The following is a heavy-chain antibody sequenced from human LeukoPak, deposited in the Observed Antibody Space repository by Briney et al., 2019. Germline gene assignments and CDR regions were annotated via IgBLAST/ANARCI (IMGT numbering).Heavy chain of an antibody. V-gene: IGHV4-59*01. Sequence: SETLSLTCTVSGGSISSYYWSWIRQPPGKGLEWIGYIYYSGSTNYNPSLKSRVTISVDTSKGQFSLKLSSVTAADTAVYYCARVRHISYSGSYFDYWGQGTLVTGSS. J-gene: IGHJ4*02. D-gene: IGHD1-26*01. CDR1: GGSISSYY. CDR3: ARVRHISYSGSYFDY. CDR2: IYYSGST.